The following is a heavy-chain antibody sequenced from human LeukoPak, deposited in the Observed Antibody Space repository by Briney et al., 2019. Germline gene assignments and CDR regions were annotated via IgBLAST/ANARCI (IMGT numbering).Heavy chain of an antibody. D-gene: IGHD3-9*01. J-gene: IGHJ4*02. V-gene: IGHV3-15*01. CDR3: TTDLSDILTGYYIPY. CDR2: ITSKTDGGTT. Sequence: NPGGSLRLSCAASGFTFSNAWMNWVRQAPGKGLEWVGRITSKTDGGTTDYATPVKGRFTISRDDSKNTLYLQMNSLKTEDTAVYYCTTDLSDILTGYYIPYWGREPWSPSPQ. CDR1: GFTFSNAW.